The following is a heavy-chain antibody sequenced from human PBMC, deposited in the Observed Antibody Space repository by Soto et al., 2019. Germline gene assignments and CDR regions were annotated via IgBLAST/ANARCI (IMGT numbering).Heavy chain of an antibody. CDR2: IYSDGST. CDR3: ATLTKYDILTGFYPC. J-gene: IGHJ4*02. Sequence: PGGSLRRSCAASGFTVNSNYMSWVRQAPGKGLEWVSVIYSDGSTYYADSVKGRFIISRDNSNNTLYFQMNSLRAEDTAVYYCATLTKYDILTGFYPCWGQGTLVTVSS. D-gene: IGHD3-9*01. CDR1: GFTVNSNY. V-gene: IGHV3-66*01.